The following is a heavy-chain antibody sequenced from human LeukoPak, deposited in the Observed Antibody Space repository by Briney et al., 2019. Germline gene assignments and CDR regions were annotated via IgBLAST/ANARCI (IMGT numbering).Heavy chain of an antibody. J-gene: IGHJ5*02. CDR2: ISANNGET. CDR3: ARDACVSCGGDCCHDP. D-gene: IGHD2-21*02. V-gene: IGHV1-18*01. Sequence: ASVKVPCKASGYTFTNYGISWVRQAPGQGLEWMAWISANNGETRYAQKFQGRVILTTDTSTTTAYMDLRNLRSDDTAVYYCARDACVSCGGDCCHDPWGQGTLVTVSS. CDR1: GYTFTNYG.